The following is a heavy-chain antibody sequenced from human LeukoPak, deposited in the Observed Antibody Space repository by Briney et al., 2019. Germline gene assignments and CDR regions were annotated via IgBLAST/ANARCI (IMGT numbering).Heavy chain of an antibody. Sequence: PGGSLRLSCAASGFTVSSNEMSWVRQAPGKGLEWVSYISTAGNLINYADSVRGRFTISRDNAKNSLYLYMSSLTPEDTAVYYCARTVEGHFDFRGQGTLVTVSS. CDR2: ISTAGNLI. CDR3: ARTVEGHFDF. D-gene: IGHD5-24*01. CDR1: GFTVSSNE. J-gene: IGHJ4*02. V-gene: IGHV3-21*01.